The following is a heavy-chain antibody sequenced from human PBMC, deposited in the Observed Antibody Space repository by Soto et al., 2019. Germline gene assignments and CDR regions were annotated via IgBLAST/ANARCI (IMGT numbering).Heavy chain of an antibody. J-gene: IGHJ4*02. CDR3: ARDYDILTGIDY. CDR2: IWYDGSNK. D-gene: IGHD3-9*01. V-gene: IGHV3-33*01. CDR1: GFTFSSYG. Sequence: QVQLVESGGGVVQPGGSLRLSCAASGFTFSSYGMHWVRQAPGKGLEWVAVIWYDGSNKYYADSVKGRFTISRDNSKNTLYLQMNSLRAEDTAVYYCARDYDILTGIDYWGQGTLVTVSS.